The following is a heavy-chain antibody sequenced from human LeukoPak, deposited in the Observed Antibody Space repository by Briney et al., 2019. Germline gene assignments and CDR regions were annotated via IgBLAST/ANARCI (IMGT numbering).Heavy chain of an antibody. CDR1: GGSIRSGSYY. CDR2: IYTSGST. CDR3: AREGSSGASNWFDP. V-gene: IGHV4-61*02. D-gene: IGHD6-19*01. Sequence: SETLSLTCTVSGGSIRSGSYYWIWIRQPAGTGLEWIGRIYTSGSTNYNPSLKSRVTISVDTSKTQFSLKLSSVTAADTAVYYCAREGSSGASNWFDPWGQGTLVTVSS. J-gene: IGHJ5*02.